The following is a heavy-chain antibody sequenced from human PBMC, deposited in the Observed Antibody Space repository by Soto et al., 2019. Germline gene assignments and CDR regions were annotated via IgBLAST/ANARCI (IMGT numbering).Heavy chain of an antibody. J-gene: IGHJ3*02. V-gene: IGHV1-18*01. Sequence: ASVKVSCKASGYTFTSYGISWVRQAPGQGLEWMGWISAYNGNTNYAQKLQGRVTMTTDTSTSTAYMELRSLRSDDTAVYYCAREGCSDLYDSSGHDAFDIWGQGTMVTVSS. CDR3: AREGCSDLYDSSGHDAFDI. CDR2: ISAYNGNT. CDR1: GYTFTSYG. D-gene: IGHD3-22*01.